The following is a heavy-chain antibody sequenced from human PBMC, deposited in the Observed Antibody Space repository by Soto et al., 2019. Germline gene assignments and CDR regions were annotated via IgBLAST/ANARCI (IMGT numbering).Heavy chain of an antibody. CDR3: ARDYDFWSGAAPDYYYGMDV. V-gene: IGHV4-34*01. CDR1: GGSFSGYY. CDR2: INHSGST. J-gene: IGHJ6*02. Sequence: SETLSLTCAVYGGSFSGYYWSWIRQPPGKGLEWIGEINHSGSTNYNPSLKSRVTISVDTSKNQFSLKLSSVTAADTAVYYCARDYDFWSGAAPDYYYGMDVWGQGTTVTVSS. D-gene: IGHD3-3*01.